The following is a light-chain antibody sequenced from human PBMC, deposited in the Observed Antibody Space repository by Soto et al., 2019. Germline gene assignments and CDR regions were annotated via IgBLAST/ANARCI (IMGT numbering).Light chain of an antibody. J-gene: IGKJ1*01. CDR2: DAS. V-gene: IGKV1-27*01. CDR1: QGIGNY. Sequence: DIQMTQSPSSLSASGGDRVTITCRASQGIGNYLAWYQQKPGKVTKNLIYDASTLQSGVPSRFSGSGSGTDFTLTISSLQPEDVVTYYCQKYYTAPETFGQGTKVDIK. CDR3: QKYYTAPET.